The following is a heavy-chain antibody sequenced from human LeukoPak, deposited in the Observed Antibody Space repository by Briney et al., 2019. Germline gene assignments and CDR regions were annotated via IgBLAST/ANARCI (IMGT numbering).Heavy chain of an antibody. CDR3: ATFGLRPHYFDY. Sequence: GGSLRLSCAASGFTFSSYGMHWVRQAPGKGLEWVAVISYDGSNKYYADSVKGRFTISRDNSKNTLYLQLNSLRAEDTAVYYCATFGLRPHYFDYWGQGTLVTVSS. D-gene: IGHD3-10*01. CDR2: ISYDGSNK. V-gene: IGHV3-30*03. J-gene: IGHJ4*02. CDR1: GFTFSSYG.